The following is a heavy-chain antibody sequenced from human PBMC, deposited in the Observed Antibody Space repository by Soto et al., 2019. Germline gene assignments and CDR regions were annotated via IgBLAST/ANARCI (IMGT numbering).Heavy chain of an antibody. D-gene: IGHD1-26*01. CDR1: GYAFTNYG. Sequence: QVQLVQSGVEVKMPGASVKLSCNTYGYAFTNYGVTWVRQVSGQGLEWIGWVSGYNRNTNYAQKFEDSVIMTTDTSTNTAHMELRSLRSDDTGIYYCALERQWEPLIYWGRGTLLTVSP. CDR2: VSGYNRNT. J-gene: IGHJ4*02. CDR3: ALERQWEPLIY. V-gene: IGHV1-18*01.